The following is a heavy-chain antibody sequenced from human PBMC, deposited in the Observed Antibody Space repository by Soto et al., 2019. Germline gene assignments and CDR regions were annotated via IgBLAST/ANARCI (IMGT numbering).Heavy chain of an antibody. CDR3: AMGPIQLWFDY. Sequence: GGSLRLSCAASGFTFSSYEMNWVRQAPGKGLEWVSYISSSGSTIYYADSVKGQFTISRDNAKNSLYLQMNSLIAEDTAVYYCAMGPIQLWFDYWGQGTLVTVSS. CDR1: GFTFSSYE. D-gene: IGHD5-18*01. V-gene: IGHV3-48*03. J-gene: IGHJ4*02. CDR2: ISSSGSTI.